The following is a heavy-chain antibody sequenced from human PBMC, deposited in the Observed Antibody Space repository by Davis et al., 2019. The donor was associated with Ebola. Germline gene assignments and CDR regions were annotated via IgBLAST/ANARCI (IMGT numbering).Heavy chain of an antibody. Sequence: GESLKISCKGSGYSFINYWIGWVRQMPGKGLEWMGIIYPGDSDTRYSPSFQGQVTISADKSISTAYLQWSSLKASDTAMYYCARGKSPLIAAAGTGPYYYYYGMDVWGQGTTVTVSS. CDR3: ARGKSPLIAAAGTGPYYYYYGMDV. J-gene: IGHJ6*02. V-gene: IGHV5-51*01. CDR2: IYPGDSDT. D-gene: IGHD6-13*01. CDR1: GYSFINYW.